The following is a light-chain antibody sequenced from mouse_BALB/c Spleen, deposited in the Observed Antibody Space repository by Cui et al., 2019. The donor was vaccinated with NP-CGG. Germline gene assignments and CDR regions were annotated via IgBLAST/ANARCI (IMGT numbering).Light chain of an antibody. CDR2: GTN. CDR3: ALWYSNHWV. V-gene: IGLV1*01. CDR1: TGAVTTSNY. Sequence: QPVVTQESAPTTSHGETVPLTCRSSTGAVTTSNYANWVQENPDHLFTGLIGGTNNRAPGVPARFSGSLIGDKAALTITGAQTEDEAIYFCALWYSNHWVFGGGTKLTVL. J-gene: IGLJ1*01.